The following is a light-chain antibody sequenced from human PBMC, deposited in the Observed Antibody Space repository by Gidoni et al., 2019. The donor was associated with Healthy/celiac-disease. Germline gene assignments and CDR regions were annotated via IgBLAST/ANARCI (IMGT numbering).Light chain of an antibody. CDR3: QQLNSYPR. CDR1: QGISSY. V-gene: IGKV1-9*01. Sequence: DIQLTQSPSFLSASVGDRVTITCRASQGISSYLAWYQQKPGKAPKLLISAASTLQSGVPSRFSGSGSGTEFTLTISSLQPEDFATYYCQQLNSYPRFGQGTRLEIK. CDR2: AAS. J-gene: IGKJ5*01.